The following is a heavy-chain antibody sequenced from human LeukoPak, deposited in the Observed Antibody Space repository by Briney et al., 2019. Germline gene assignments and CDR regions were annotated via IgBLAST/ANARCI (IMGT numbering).Heavy chain of an antibody. CDR3: ARDNGSRDFDY. CDR2: IYYSGST. D-gene: IGHD3-10*01. CDR1: GGSISSYY. V-gene: IGHV4-59*01. J-gene: IGHJ4*02. Sequence: SETLSLTCTVSGGSISSYYRSWIRQPPGKGLEWIGYIYYSGSTNYNPSLKSRVTISVDTSKNQFSLKLSSVTAADTAVYYCARDNGSRDFDYWGQGTLVTVSS.